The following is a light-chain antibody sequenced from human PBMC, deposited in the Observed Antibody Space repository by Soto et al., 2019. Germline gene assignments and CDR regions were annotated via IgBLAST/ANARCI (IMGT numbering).Light chain of an antibody. CDR3: QQSNTWLIS. CDR1: QSVSDK. J-gene: IGKJ5*01. CDR2: RAS. Sequence: MSQSLEALYVSTGGTVTLSCRASQSVSDKLAWYQQKPGQGPRLLVYRASTRTLGIPARFSGSESGTEFTLTISSLQSEDFAIYYCQQSNTWLISLCQGTRLEIK. V-gene: IGKV3-15*01.